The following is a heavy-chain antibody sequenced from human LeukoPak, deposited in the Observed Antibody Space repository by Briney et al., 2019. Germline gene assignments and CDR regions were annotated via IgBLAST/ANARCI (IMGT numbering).Heavy chain of an antibody. CDR2: ISYDGSNK. J-gene: IGHJ4*02. CDR1: GFTFSSYG. Sequence: HPGGSLRLSCAASGFTFSSYGMHWVRQAPGKGLEWVAVISYDGSNKYYADSVKGRFTISRDNSKNTLYLQMNSLRAEDTAVYYCARVTGDSSSWSGYYFDYWGQGTLVTVSS. V-gene: IGHV3-30*19. CDR3: ARVTGDSSSWSGYYFDY. D-gene: IGHD6-13*01.